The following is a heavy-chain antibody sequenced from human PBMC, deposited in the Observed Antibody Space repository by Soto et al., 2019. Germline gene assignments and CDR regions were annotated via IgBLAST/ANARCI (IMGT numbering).Heavy chain of an antibody. D-gene: IGHD3-10*01. J-gene: IGHJ6*02. Sequence: QVQLVQSGAEVKKPGSSVKVSCKASGGTFSSYAISWVRQAPGQGLEWMGGIIPIFGTANYAQKFQGRVTITADESTSTAYMELSSLRSEDTAVYYCARDTGALRSRGYYYYGMDVWGQGTTVTVPS. CDR2: IIPIFGTA. CDR3: ARDTGALRSRGYYYYGMDV. V-gene: IGHV1-69*12. CDR1: GGTFSSYA.